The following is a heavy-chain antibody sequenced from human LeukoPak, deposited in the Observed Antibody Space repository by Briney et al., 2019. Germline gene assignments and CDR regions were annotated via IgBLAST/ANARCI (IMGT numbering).Heavy chain of an antibody. CDR2: IYYSGST. CDR1: GVSISSYY. J-gene: IGHJ4*02. CDR3: ARVKTYYDILTVYYTDGYFDY. D-gene: IGHD3-9*01. Sequence: SETLSLTCTVSGVSISSYYWSWIRQPPGKGLEWIGYIYYSGSTNYNPSLKSRVTISVDTSKNQFSLKLSSVTAADTAVYYCARVKTYYDILTVYYTDGYFDYWGQGTLVTVSS. V-gene: IGHV4-59*01.